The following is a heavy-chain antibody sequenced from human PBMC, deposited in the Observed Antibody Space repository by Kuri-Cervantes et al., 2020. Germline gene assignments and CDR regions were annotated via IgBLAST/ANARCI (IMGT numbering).Heavy chain of an antibody. CDR2: IYTSGST. CDR1: GGSISSGSYY. Sequence: TLSLTCTVSGGSISSGSYYWSWIRQPAGKGLEWIGRIYTSGSTNYNPSLKSRVTISVDTSKNQFSLKLSSVTAADTAVYYCARDLWAAAGTLGDYYYYYGMDVWGQGTTVTVSS. J-gene: IGHJ6*02. CDR3: ARDLWAAAGTLGDYYYYYGMDV. D-gene: IGHD6-13*01. V-gene: IGHV4-61*02.